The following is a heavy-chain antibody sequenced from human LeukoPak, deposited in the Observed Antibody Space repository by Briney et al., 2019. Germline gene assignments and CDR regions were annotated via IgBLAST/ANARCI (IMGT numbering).Heavy chain of an antibody. D-gene: IGHD2-15*01. Sequence: GGSLRLSCAASGFTFSSYAMSWVRQAPGKGLEWVPAISGSGGSTYYADSVKGRFTISRDNSKNTLYLQMNSLRAEDTAVYYCAKDSVVVAATPDYFDYWGQGTLVTVSS. CDR2: ISGSGGST. J-gene: IGHJ4*02. CDR1: GFTFSSYA. V-gene: IGHV3-23*01. CDR3: AKDSVVVAATPDYFDY.